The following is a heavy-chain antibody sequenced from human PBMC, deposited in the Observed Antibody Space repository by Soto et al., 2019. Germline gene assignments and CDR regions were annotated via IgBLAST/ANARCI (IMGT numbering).Heavy chain of an antibody. D-gene: IGHD2-15*01. CDR3: AGGGDIVVERNRFDP. CDR1: GGTFTSYA. V-gene: IGHV1-69*12. Sequence: QVQLVQSGAEVTKPESSVKVSCKASGGTFTSYAISWVRQAPGQGLEGMGGIIPIFGTANYAQKFQGRVTIAADESTSAADKELSSLRFEDTAVDYCAGGGDIVVERNRFDPWGQGTLVTVSS. CDR2: IIPIFGTA. J-gene: IGHJ5*02.